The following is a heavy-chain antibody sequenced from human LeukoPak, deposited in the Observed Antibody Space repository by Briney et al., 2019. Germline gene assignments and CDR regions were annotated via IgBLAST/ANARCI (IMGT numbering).Heavy chain of an antibody. CDR3: ARDQIPIVVVTAIMVNNYFDY. CDR2: INPSGGST. D-gene: IGHD2-21*02. J-gene: IGHJ4*02. Sequence: ASVKVSCKASGYTFTSYYMHWVRQAPGQGLEWMGIINPSGGSTSYAQKFQGRVTMTRDMSTSTVYMELSSLRSEDTAVYYCARDQIPIVVVTAIMVNNYFDYWGQGTLVTVSS. V-gene: IGHV1-46*01. CDR1: GYTFTSYY.